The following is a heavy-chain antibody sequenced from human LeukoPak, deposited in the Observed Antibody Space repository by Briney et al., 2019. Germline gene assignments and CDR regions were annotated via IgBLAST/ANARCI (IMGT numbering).Heavy chain of an antibody. CDR1: GFTFSSYA. V-gene: IGHV3-30-3*01. J-gene: IGHJ4*02. CDR2: ISYDGSNK. CDR3: ARDLLRYFDWLLSDSIDY. Sequence: GGSLRLSCAASGFTFSSYAMHWVRQAPGRGLEWVAVISYDGSNKYYADSVKGRFTISRDNSKNTLYLQMNSLRAEDTAVYYCARDLLRYFDWLLSDSIDYWGQGTLVTVSS. D-gene: IGHD3-9*01.